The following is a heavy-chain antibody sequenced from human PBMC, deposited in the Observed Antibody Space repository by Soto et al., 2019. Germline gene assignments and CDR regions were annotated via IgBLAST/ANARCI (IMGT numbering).Heavy chain of an antibody. J-gene: IGHJ6*02. CDR1: GFTFSSYA. Sequence: GGALRLSCAASGFTFSSYAMSWVRQAPGKGLEWVSAISGSGGSTYYADSVKGRFTISRDNSKNTLYLQMNSLRAEDTAVYYCAKDLAVFGVPYSYYGIGVRGQGPTVTVCS. D-gene: IGHD3-3*01. V-gene: IGHV3-23*01. CDR2: ISGSGGST. CDR3: AKDLAVFGVPYSYYGIGV.